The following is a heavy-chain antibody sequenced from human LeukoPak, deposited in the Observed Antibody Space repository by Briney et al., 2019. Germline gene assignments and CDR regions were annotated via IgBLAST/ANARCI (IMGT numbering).Heavy chain of an antibody. V-gene: IGHV1-2*06. CDR2: INPNSGGT. J-gene: IGHJ4*02. D-gene: IGHD3-10*01. CDR3: ARVVWVNYYGSGNYYKLDY. Sequence: VASVKVSCKASGYTFTGYYMHWVRQAPGQGLEWMGRINPNSGGTNYAQKFQGRVTMTRDTSISTAYMELSRLRSDDTAVYYCARVVWVNYYGSGNYYKLDYWGQGTLVTVSS. CDR1: GYTFTGYY.